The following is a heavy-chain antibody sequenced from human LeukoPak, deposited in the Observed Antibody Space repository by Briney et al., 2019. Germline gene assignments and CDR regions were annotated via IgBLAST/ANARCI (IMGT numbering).Heavy chain of an antibody. CDR2: IHYSSSNI. CDR1: GFTFSSCS. CDR3: ARLRNYNDAFDI. Sequence: GGSLRLSCVASGFTFSSCSMNWVRQAPGKGLEWVSYIHYSSSNIYYADSVQGRFTISRDTSKNTLYLQMNSLGAGDTAVYYCARLRNYNDAFDIWGQGTMVTVSS. V-gene: IGHV3-48*01. D-gene: IGHD1-7*01. J-gene: IGHJ3*02.